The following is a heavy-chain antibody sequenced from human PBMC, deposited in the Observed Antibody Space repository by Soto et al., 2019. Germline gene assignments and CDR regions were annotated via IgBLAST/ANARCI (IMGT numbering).Heavy chain of an antibody. CDR3: ARNLWDYYYYMDV. V-gene: IGHV4-59*01. CDR2: IYYSGST. CDR1: GGSISSYY. J-gene: IGHJ6*03. D-gene: IGHD7-27*01. Sequence: PSETLSLTCTVSGGSISSYYWSWIRQPPGKGLEWIGYIYYSGSTNYNPSLKSRVTISVDTSKNQSSLKLSSVTAADTAVYYCARNLWDYYYYMDVWGKGTTVTVSS.